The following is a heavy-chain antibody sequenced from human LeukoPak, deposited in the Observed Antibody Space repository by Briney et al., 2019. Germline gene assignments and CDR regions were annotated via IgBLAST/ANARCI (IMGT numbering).Heavy chain of an antibody. Sequence: GASVKVSCKASGYTFTGYYMHWVRQAPGQGLEWMGWINPSGGSTSYAQKFQGRVTMTRDTSTSTVYMELSSLRSEDTAVYYCAREDYGDYPSPFYWGQGTLVTVSS. D-gene: IGHD4-17*01. V-gene: IGHV1-46*01. CDR2: INPSGGST. J-gene: IGHJ4*02. CDR3: AREDYGDYPSPFY. CDR1: GYTFTGYY.